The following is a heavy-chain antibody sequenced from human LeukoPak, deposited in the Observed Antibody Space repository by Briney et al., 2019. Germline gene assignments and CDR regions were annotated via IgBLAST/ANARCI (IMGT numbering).Heavy chain of an antibody. D-gene: IGHD6-13*01. CDR1: GYTFTSYY. Sequence: GASVKVSCKASGYTFTSYYMHWVRQAPGQGLEWMGIINPSGGSTSYAQKFQGRVTMTRDMSTSTVYMELSSLRSEDTAVYYCAREPPLRIAAAGTFDYWGQGTLVTVSS. V-gene: IGHV1-46*01. CDR3: AREPPLRIAAAGTFDY. J-gene: IGHJ4*02. CDR2: INPSGGST.